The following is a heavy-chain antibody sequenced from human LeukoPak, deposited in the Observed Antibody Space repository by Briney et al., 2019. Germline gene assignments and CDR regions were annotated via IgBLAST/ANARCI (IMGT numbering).Heavy chain of an antibody. V-gene: IGHV5-51*01. J-gene: IGHJ4*02. CDR2: IYPGGSDT. Sequence: GESLKISCKGSGYSFTSYWIGWVRQMPGKGLEWMGIIYPGGSDTRYSPSFQGQVTISADKSISTAYLQWSSLKASDTAMYYCARPLPYDSSGYYFNYWGQGTLVTVSS. CDR3: ARPLPYDSSGYYFNY. CDR1: GYSFTSYW. D-gene: IGHD3-22*01.